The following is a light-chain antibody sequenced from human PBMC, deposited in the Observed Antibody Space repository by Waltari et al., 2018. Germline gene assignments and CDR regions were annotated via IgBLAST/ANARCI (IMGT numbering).Light chain of an antibody. J-gene: IGKJ5*01. CDR3: QQRSNWPLT. Sequence: EIVLTQSPATLSLSPGERATLSCRASQSVGTYLAWYQQKAGQAPRLLIYDASNRATGSPARFSGSGSGTDFTLTISSLEPEDFAVYCCQQRSNWPLTFGQGIRLEIK. V-gene: IGKV3-11*01. CDR2: DAS. CDR1: QSVGTY.